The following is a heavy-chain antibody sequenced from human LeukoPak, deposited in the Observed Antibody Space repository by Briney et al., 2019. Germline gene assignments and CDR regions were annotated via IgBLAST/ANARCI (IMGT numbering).Heavy chain of an antibody. D-gene: IGHD3-22*01. CDR1: GGSFSGYY. Sequence: SETLSLTCAVYGGSFSGYYWSWIRQPPGKGLGWIGEINHSGSTNYNPSLKSRVTISVDTSKNQFSLKLSSVTAADTAVYYCARVGYYYDSSGYYYVRNYYYYYGMDVWGQGTTVTVSS. CDR2: INHSGST. J-gene: IGHJ6*02. V-gene: IGHV4-34*01. CDR3: ARVGYYYDSSGYYYVRNYYYYYGMDV.